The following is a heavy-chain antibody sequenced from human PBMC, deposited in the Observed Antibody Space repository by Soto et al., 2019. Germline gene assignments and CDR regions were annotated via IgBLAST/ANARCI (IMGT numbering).Heavy chain of an antibody. CDR1: GGSISSYY. J-gene: IGHJ6*02. Sequence: ETLSLTCTVSGGSISSYYWSWIRQPPGKGLEWVANIKQDGSEKYYVDSVKGRFTISRDNAKNSLYLQMNSLRAEDTAVYYCARGGITGTTYYYYGMDVWGQGTTVTVSS. CDR3: ARGGITGTTYYYYGMDV. V-gene: IGHV3-7*03. D-gene: IGHD1-7*01. CDR2: IKQDGSEK.